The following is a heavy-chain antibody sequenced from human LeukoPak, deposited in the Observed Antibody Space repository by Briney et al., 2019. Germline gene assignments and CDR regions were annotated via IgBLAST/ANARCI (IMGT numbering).Heavy chain of an antibody. Sequence: GGSLRLSCAASGFTFSSYSMNWVRQAPGKGLEWVSSISSSSSYIYYADSVKGRFTISRDNAKNSLYLQVNSMRADDTAVYYCAREYGSSSCFDSWGQGTLVTVSS. CDR3: AREYGSSSCFDS. CDR1: GFTFSSYS. V-gene: IGHV3-21*01. D-gene: IGHD6-6*01. CDR2: ISSSSSYI. J-gene: IGHJ4*02.